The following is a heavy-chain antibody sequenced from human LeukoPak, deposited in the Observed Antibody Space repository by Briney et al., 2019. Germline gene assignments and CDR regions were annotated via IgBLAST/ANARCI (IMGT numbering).Heavy chain of an antibody. D-gene: IGHD3-9*01. CDR2: ISWNSGNI. Sequence: GGSLRLSCAASGFTFDDYAMHWVRQAPGKGLEWVSGISWNSGNIGYAESVKGRFTISRDNAKNSLYLQMNSLRAEDMAFYYCAKAGRFDILTGYYEGYYFDYWGQGTLVTVSS. J-gene: IGHJ4*02. V-gene: IGHV3-9*03. CDR3: AKAGRFDILTGYYEGYYFDY. CDR1: GFTFDDYA.